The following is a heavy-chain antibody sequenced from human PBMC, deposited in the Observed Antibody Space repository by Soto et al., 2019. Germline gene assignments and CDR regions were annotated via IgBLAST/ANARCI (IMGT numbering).Heavy chain of an antibody. V-gene: IGHV3-33*01. Sequence: QVQLVESGGGVVQPGRSLRLSCVASGFTFSNYDMHWVRQAPGKWLEWVAVIWYDGSNKYYADSVKGRFTISRDNSKDTLYLQMNSLRAEDTAVYYCARGLTMVRGDKSYGMDVWGQGTTVTVSS. CDR1: GFTFSNYD. J-gene: IGHJ6*02. D-gene: IGHD3-10*01. CDR2: IWYDGSNK. CDR3: ARGLTMVRGDKSYGMDV.